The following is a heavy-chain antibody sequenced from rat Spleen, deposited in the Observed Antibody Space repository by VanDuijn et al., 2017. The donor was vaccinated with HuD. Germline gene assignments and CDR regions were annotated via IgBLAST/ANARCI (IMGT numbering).Heavy chain of an antibody. V-gene: IGHV5-27*01. CDR2: ISTSGIRT. CDR1: GFTFSNYY. D-gene: IGHD1-11*01. J-gene: IGHJ2*01. CDR3: TAGGGYWDY. Sequence: EVQVVESGGGLVQPGRSLKLSCATSGFTFSNYYMAWVRQAPKKGLEWVATISTSGIRTYYPDSVKGRFTISRDNAKSTLYLQMNSLRSEDTATYYCTAGGGYWDYWGQGVMVTVSS.